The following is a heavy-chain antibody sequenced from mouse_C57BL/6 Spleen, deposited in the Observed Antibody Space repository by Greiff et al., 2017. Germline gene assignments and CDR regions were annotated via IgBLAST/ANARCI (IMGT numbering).Heavy chain of an antibody. CDR2: IHPNSGSN. J-gene: IGHJ2*01. CDR1: GYTFTSYW. Sequence: VQLQQPGAELVKPGASVKLSCKASGYTFTSYWMHWVKQRPGQGLEWIGMIHPNSGSNNYNEKFKSKATLTVDKSSSTAYMQLSSLTSEDSAVYYCARRLYRYFDYWGQGTTLTVSS. V-gene: IGHV1-64*01. CDR3: ARRLYRYFDY. D-gene: IGHD2-3*01.